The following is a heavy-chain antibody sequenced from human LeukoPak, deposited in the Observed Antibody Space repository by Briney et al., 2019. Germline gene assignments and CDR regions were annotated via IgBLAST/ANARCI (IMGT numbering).Heavy chain of an antibody. Sequence: SETLSLTCTVSGGSISSYYWSWIRQPPGKGLEWIGSISYTGTTNYNPSLKSRVTISVDTSKNQFSLKLSSVTAADTAVYYCARLGLAALDYWGQGTLVTVSS. CDR1: GGSISSYY. D-gene: IGHD3-16*01. CDR3: ARLGLAALDY. V-gene: IGHV4-59*08. J-gene: IGHJ4*02. CDR2: ISYTGTT.